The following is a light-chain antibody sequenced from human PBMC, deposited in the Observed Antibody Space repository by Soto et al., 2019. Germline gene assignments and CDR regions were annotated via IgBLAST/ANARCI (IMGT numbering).Light chain of an antibody. V-gene: IGKV1-5*01. CDR1: ESVTIW. Sequence: DIQLTQSPSSLSASVGDRVTITCRASESVTIWLAWYQQKPGKAPRLLIYDASTLEGGVPSRFSASGSGTEFTLPISSLQPDDFATYNCKQYDSRSPWTFGQGTKIEIK. CDR3: KQYDSRSPWT. J-gene: IGKJ1*01. CDR2: DAS.